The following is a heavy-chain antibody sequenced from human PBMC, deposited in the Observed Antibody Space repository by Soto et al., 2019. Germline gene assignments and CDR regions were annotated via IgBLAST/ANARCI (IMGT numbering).Heavy chain of an antibody. V-gene: IGHV4-39*01. CDR3: GRLGSSWYVLH. J-gene: IGHJ4*02. D-gene: IGHD6-13*01. Sequence: QLQLQESGPGLVKPSETLSLTCTVSGGSISSSSYYWGWIRQPPGKGLEWIGSIYCGSTYYNPSLMGRVTISVDTSKDQFSLRLSAVTAADTAVDYCGRLGSSWYVLHCGQGTLVTVSS. CDR1: GGSISSSSYY. CDR2: IYCGST.